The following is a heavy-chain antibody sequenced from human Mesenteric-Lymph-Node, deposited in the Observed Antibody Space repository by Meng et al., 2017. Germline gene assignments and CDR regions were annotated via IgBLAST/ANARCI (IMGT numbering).Heavy chain of an antibody. CDR2: FDPEDGET. D-gene: IGHD2-15*01. V-gene: IGHV1-24*01. CDR1: GYTFTSYY. CDR3: AKPLYGCSGGSCYSSHFDY. Sequence: ASVKVSCKASGYTFTSYYMHWVRQAPGKGLEWMGGFDPEDGETIYAQKFQGRVTMTEDTSTDTAYMELSSLRSEDTAVYYCAKPLYGCSGGSCYSSHFDYWGQGTLVTVSS. J-gene: IGHJ4*02.